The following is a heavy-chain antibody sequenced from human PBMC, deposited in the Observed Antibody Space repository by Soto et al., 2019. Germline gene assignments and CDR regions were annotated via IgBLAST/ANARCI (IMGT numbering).Heavy chain of an antibody. CDR3: ARSHIVVVNAPYYYYGMDV. CDR1: GGTFSSYA. CDR2: IIPIFGTA. J-gene: IGHJ6*02. Sequence: ASVKVSCKASGGTFSSYAISWVRQAPGQGLEWMGGIIPIFGTANYGQKFQGRVTITADESTSTAYMELSSLRSEDTAVYYCARSHIVVVNAPYYYYGMDVWGQGTTVTVYS. D-gene: IGHD2-21*01. V-gene: IGHV1-69*13.